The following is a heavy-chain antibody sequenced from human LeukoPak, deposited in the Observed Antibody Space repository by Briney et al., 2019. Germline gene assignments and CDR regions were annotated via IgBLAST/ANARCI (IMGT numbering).Heavy chain of an antibody. J-gene: IGHJ5*02. Sequence: SETLSLTCTVSGGSISSYYWSWIRQPPGKGLEWIGNIYYSGSTNYNPSLKSRVTISVDTSKNQFSLKLSSVTAADTAVYYCARDSVTIFAFDPWGQGTLVTVSS. CDR3: ARDSVTIFAFDP. CDR2: IYYSGST. CDR1: GGSISSYY. V-gene: IGHV4-59*01. D-gene: IGHD3-3*01.